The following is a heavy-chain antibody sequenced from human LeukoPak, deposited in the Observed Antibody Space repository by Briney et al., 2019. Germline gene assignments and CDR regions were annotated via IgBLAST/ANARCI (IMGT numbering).Heavy chain of an antibody. CDR2: IYPGDSDT. J-gene: IGHJ4*02. D-gene: IGHD2-15*01. V-gene: IGHV5-51*01. CDR3: ARHSRSGGSCYPDY. CDR1: GYSFTSYW. Sequence: GESLQISCQGSGYSFTSYWIGWVRQMPGKGLEWMGIIYPGDSDTRYSPSFQGQVTISVDKSISTAYLQWSSLKASDTAMYYCARHSRSGGSCYPDYWGQGTLVTVSS.